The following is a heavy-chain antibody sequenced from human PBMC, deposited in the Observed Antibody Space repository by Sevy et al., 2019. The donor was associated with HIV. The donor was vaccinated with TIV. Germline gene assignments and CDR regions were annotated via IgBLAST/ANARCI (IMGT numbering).Heavy chain of an antibody. J-gene: IGHJ4*02. CDR1: GGSITSLY. V-gene: IGHV4-59*08. CDR2: IYYNGHI. D-gene: IGHD1-26*01. CDR3: AGENAWGRGYS. Sequence: SETLSLTCTVSGGSITSLYWNWIRQPPGKGLEWIANIYYNGHINYNPSLTSRVTLSLDTSTNQFSLGLSSVTAADTAMYYCAGENAWGRGYSWGQGTLVTVSS.